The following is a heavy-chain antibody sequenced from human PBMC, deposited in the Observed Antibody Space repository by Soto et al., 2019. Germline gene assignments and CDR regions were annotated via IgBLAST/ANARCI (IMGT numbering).Heavy chain of an antibody. V-gene: IGHV4-30-4*01. Sequence: ASENLSLPWTGSGGFLSPGDYFLCWLRHPPRKGLVWIVYIYYSGSTYCNPSLKSRVTISVDTSKNQFSLKLSSVTAADTAVYYCAREVLGYCSSTSCPTYGMDVWGQGTTVTVSS. CDR3: AREVLGYCSSTSCPTYGMDV. CDR2: IYYSGST. D-gene: IGHD2-2*01. J-gene: IGHJ6*02. CDR1: GGFLSPGDYF.